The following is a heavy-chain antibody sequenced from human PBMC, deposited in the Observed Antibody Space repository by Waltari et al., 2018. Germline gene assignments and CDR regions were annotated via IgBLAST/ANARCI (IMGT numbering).Heavy chain of an antibody. J-gene: IGHJ4*02. CDR1: GYTFTDYY. V-gene: IGHV1-69-2*01. D-gene: IGHD6-6*01. CDR3: ARKGRGWQLGL. Sequence: EVQLVQSGAEVKKPGATVKISCKVSGYTFTDYYMHWVQQAPGKGLEWMGLVDPEDGETIYAEKFQGRVTISVDTSKNQFSLKLSSVTAADTAVYYCARKGRGWQLGLWGQGTLVTVSS. CDR2: VDPEDGET.